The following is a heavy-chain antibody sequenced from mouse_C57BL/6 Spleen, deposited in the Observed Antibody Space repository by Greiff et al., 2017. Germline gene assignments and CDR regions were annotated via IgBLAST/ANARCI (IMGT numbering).Heavy chain of an antibody. V-gene: IGHV1-53*01. CDR2: INPSNGGT. CDR1: GDTFTSYW. Sequence: VQLQQPGTELVMPGASVKLSCKASGDTFTSYWMHWVKQRPGQGLEWIGNINPSNGGTNYNEKFKSKATLTVDKSSSTAYMQRSSLTSEDSAVYYCARWGTTANYFDYWGQGTTLRVSS. J-gene: IGHJ2*01. CDR3: ARWGTTANYFDY. D-gene: IGHD1-2*01.